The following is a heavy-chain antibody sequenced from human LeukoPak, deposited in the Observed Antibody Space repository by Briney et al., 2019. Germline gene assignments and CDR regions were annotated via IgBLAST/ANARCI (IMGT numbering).Heavy chain of an antibody. CDR3: TTDEDWNYARKDV. J-gene: IGHJ6*02. Sequence: PGGSLRLSCAASGFTFNYAWMSWVRQVPGKGLEWVGQTVSGIDGGTTDYAAPVKGRFTISRDDSKSTLYLQMNSLKIEDTAAYYCTTDEDWNYARKDVWGQGATVIVSS. CDR2: TVSGIDGGTT. CDR1: GFTFNYAW. D-gene: IGHD1-7*01. V-gene: IGHV3-15*04.